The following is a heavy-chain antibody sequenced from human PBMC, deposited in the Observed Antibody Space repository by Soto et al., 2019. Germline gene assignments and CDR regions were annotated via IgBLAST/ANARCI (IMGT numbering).Heavy chain of an antibody. CDR3: AKSGYDLNSYNYGMDV. CDR1: GVTFSSYG. CDR2: ISYDGRNK. J-gene: IGHJ6*02. Sequence: QVQLVEAGGGAVQPGRSLRLSCAASGVTFSSYGMHWVRQAPGKGLEWVAVISYDGRNKYYADSVKGRFPISRDNSKNTLYLPMNSLIVEDTAVYHCAKSGYDLNSYNYGMDVWGQGTTVTVSS. D-gene: IGHD5-12*01. V-gene: IGHV3-30*18.